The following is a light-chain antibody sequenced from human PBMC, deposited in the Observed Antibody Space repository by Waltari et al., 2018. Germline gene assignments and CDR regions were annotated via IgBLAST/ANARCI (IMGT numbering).Light chain of an antibody. V-gene: IGKV3-11*01. CDR3: QQRTNWPMYT. CDR1: QSVTGY. CDR2: GAS. Sequence: EIVLTQSPGTLSFSPGERATLPCRASQSVTGYLAWYQHKPGQGPRLLIYGASNSATGIPARFSGSGSETDFTLTSNSLEPEDFAVDYGQQRTNWPMYTFGQGTKLEIK. J-gene: IGKJ2*01.